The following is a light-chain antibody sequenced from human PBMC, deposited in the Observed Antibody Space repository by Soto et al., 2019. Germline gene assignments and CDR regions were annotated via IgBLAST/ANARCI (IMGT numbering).Light chain of an antibody. CDR2: GAS. J-gene: IGKJ1*01. CDR3: QQYGSVTWT. V-gene: IGKV3-20*01. CDR1: QSVSSSY. Sequence: EIVLTQSPGTLSLSPGERVTLSRRASQSVSSSYLAWYQQKPGQAPRLLIYGASSRATGIPDRFSGSGSGTDFTLTISRLEPEDFAVYYCQQYGSVTWTFGQGTKVDIK.